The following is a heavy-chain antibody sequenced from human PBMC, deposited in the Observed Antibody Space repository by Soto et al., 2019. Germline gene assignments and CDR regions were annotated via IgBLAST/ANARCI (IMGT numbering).Heavy chain of an antibody. CDR1: GFSLSTSGVG. V-gene: IGHV2-5*02. CDR2: IYWDDDK. J-gene: IGHJ6*03. Sequence: QITLKESGPTLVKPTQTLTLTCTFSGFSLSTSGVGVGWIRQPPGKALEWLALIYWDDDKRYSPSLKSRLTITKDTSKNQVVLTMTNMDPVDTATYYCAHHASIAAGAYYYCYMDVWGKGTTVTVSS. CDR3: AHHASIAAGAYYYCYMDV. D-gene: IGHD6-6*01.